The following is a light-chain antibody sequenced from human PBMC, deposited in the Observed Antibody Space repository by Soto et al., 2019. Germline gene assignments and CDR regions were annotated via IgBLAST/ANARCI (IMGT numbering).Light chain of an antibody. CDR2: EVS. J-gene: IGLJ2*01. V-gene: IGLV2-14*01. CDR1: TSDFVNYNY. Sequence: QSALTQPASLSGSPGQSVTISCSGTTSDFVNYNYVSRYQHHPGKAPQLILFEVSNRPSGVSSRFSGSKSGNTASLIISGLQAEDEAYYYCSSYTVSTDVVFGGGTKLTVL. CDR3: SSYTVSTDVV.